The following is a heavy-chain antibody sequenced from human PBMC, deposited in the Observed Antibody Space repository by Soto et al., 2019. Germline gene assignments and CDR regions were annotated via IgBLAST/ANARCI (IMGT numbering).Heavy chain of an antibody. CDR1: GFTFSSYA. Sequence: EVQLLESGGGLIQPGGSLRLSCAASGFTFSSYAMNWVRQGPGMGLEWISTISGDGNTYYADFVKGRFTSSRDNSKSLLYLQMNSLRAEETAVYYCTRICKTNMDMKFGYWGQGTLVTVSS. D-gene: IGHD3-10*01. J-gene: IGHJ4*02. CDR2: ISGDGNT. CDR3: TRICKTNMDMKFGY. V-gene: IGHV3-23*01.